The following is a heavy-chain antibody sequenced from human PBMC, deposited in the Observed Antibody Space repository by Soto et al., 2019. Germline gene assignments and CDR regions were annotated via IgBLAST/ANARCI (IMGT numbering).Heavy chain of an antibody. Sequence: SETLSLTCTVSGGSISRGGYYWSWIRQHPGKGLEWIGYIYYSGSTYYNPSLKSRVTISVDTSKNQFSLKLSSVTAADTAVYYCARGRIVVVIANWFDPWGQGTLVTVSS. J-gene: IGHJ5*02. CDR3: ARGRIVVVIANWFDP. D-gene: IGHD2-21*01. CDR2: IYYSGST. CDR1: GGSISRGGYY. V-gene: IGHV4-31*03.